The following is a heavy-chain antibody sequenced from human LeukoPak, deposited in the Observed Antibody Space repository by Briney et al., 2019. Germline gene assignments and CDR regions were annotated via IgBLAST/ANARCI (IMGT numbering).Heavy chain of an antibody. CDR2: ISGSGGST. D-gene: IGHD3-16*02. CDR1: GFTFSGYA. CDR3: AKGAYDYVWGSYRHPLY. Sequence: GGSLRLSCAASGFTFSGYAMSWVRQAPGKGLEWVSAISGSGGSTYYADSVKGRFTISRDNSKNTLYLQMNSLRAEDTAVYYCAKGAYDYVWGSYRHPLYWGQGTLVTVSS. V-gene: IGHV3-23*01. J-gene: IGHJ4*02.